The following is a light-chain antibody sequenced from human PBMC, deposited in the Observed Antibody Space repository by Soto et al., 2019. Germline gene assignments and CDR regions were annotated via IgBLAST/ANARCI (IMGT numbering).Light chain of an antibody. J-gene: IGKJ4*01. CDR2: GAF. V-gene: IGKV3-20*01. CDR3: QQYFDSMT. Sequence: IVLMQSPGSLSLSPGERATLSCWASQTVASSSLAWYQQRPGQAPKLLMYGAFHSATGIPDRFSGRESGRNYTLTISRLDPEDSAVYYCQQYFDSMTFGGGTKVEI. CDR1: QTVASSS.